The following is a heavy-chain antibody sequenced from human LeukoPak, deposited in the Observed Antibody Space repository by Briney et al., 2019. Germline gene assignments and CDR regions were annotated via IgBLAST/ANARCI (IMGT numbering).Heavy chain of an antibody. CDR3: AKGPLFSGSYVSHYFDY. J-gene: IGHJ4*02. V-gene: IGHV3-23*01. CDR2: ISGSGGST. Sequence: PGGSLRLSCAASGFTFSSYAMSWVRQAPGKGLEWVSAISGSGGSTYYADSVKGRFTISRDNSKNTLYLQMNSLRAEDTAVYYCAKGPLFSGSYVSHYFDYWGQGTLVTVSS. D-gene: IGHD1-26*01. CDR1: GFTFSSYA.